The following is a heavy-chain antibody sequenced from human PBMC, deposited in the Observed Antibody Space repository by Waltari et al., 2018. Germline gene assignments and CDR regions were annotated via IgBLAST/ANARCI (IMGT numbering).Heavy chain of an antibody. D-gene: IGHD1-26*01. Sequence: QVQLQESGPGLVKPSETLSLTCAVSGYSISSGYYWGWIRQPPGKGLEWIGSIYHSGSTYYNPSLMSRVTISVDTSKNQFSLKLSSVTAADTAVYYCARPSGSYYYFDYWGQGTLVTVSS. CDR1: GYSISSGYY. J-gene: IGHJ4*02. CDR2: IYHSGST. V-gene: IGHV4-38-2*01. CDR3: ARPSGSYYYFDY.